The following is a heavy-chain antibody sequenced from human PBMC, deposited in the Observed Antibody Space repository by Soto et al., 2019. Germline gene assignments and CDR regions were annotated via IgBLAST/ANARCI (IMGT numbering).Heavy chain of an antibody. V-gene: IGHV4-39*01. CDR2: IYYSGST. J-gene: IGHJ5*02. CDR3: ARHYVAPAAIFWFDP. Sequence: SETLSLTCTVSGGSISSSSYYWGWIRQPPGKGLEWIGSIYYSGSTYYNPSLKSRVTISVDTSKNQFSLKLSSVTAADTAVYYCARHYVAPAAIFWFDPWGQGTLVTVSS. CDR1: GGSISSSSYY. D-gene: IGHD2-2*01.